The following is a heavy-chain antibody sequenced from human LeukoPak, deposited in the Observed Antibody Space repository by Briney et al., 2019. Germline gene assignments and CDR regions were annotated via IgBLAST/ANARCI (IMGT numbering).Heavy chain of an antibody. CDR1: GGSISSGGYS. V-gene: IGHV4-30-2*01. Sequence: SQTLSLTCAVSGGSISSGGYSWSWIRQPPGQGLEWIGYIYHSGSTYYNPSLKSRVTISVDRSKNQFSLKLSSVTAADTAVYYCARGGDGYNHPQNYFDYWGQGTLVTVSS. CDR3: ARGGDGYNHPQNYFDY. D-gene: IGHD5-24*01. CDR2: IYHSGST. J-gene: IGHJ4*02.